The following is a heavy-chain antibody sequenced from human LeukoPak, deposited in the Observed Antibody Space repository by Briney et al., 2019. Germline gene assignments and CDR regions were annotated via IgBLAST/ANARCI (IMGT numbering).Heavy chain of an antibody. CDR3: AKDKGVYSSSWWPFDY. Sequence: GGSLRLPCAASGFTFDDYTMHWVRQAPGKGLEWVSLISWDGGSTYYADSVKGRFTISRDNSKNSLYLQMDSLRTEDTALYYCAKDKGVYSSSWWPFDYWGQGTLVTVSS. CDR2: ISWDGGST. CDR1: GFTFDDYT. D-gene: IGHD6-13*01. J-gene: IGHJ4*02. V-gene: IGHV3-43*01.